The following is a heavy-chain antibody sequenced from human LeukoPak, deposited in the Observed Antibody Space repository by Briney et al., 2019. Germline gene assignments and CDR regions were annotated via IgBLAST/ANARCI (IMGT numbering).Heavy chain of an antibody. J-gene: IGHJ4*02. D-gene: IGHD5-24*01. Sequence: SETLSLTCAVYGGSFSGYYWSWIRQPPGKGLEWIGEINHSGSTNYNPSLKSRVTISVDTSKNQFSLKLSSVTAADTAVYYCARGGRRDGYRYWGQGTLVTVSS. CDR2: INHSGST. CDR1: GGSFSGYY. CDR3: ARGGRRDGYRY. V-gene: IGHV4-34*01.